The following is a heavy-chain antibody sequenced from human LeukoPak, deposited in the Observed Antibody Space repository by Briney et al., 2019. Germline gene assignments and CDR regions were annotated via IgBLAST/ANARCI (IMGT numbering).Heavy chain of an antibody. CDR3: ARDPLLRAFDI. Sequence: ASVKVSCKASGYIFTDYYLHWVRQAPGQGLEWVGWINTNTGNPTYVQGFAGRFVFSLDTSVNTAYLQINSLKAEDTAVYYCARDPLLRAFDIWGQGTMVTVSS. J-gene: IGHJ3*02. CDR1: GYIFTDYY. CDR2: INTNTGNP. D-gene: IGHD1-26*01. V-gene: IGHV7-4-1*02.